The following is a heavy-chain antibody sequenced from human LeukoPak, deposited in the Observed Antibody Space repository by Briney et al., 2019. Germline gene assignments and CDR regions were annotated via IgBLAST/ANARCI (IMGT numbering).Heavy chain of an antibody. Sequence: SETLSLNCAVYGGAFRGYYWSWIRQPPGKGLEWIGGINHSGSTNYNPSLKSRVTISVDTSKNQFSLKLSSVTAADTAVYYCARGRGIEVAVGNWFDPWGQGTLVTVSS. CDR1: GGAFRGYY. D-gene: IGHD6-19*01. CDR2: INHSGST. CDR3: ARGRGIEVAVGNWFDP. J-gene: IGHJ5*02. V-gene: IGHV4-34*01.